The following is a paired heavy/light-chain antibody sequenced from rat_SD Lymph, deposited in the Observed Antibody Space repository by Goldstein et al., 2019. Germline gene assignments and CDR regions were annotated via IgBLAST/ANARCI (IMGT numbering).Heavy chain of an antibody. J-gene: IGHJ3*01. CDR2: IKYDGSYT. Sequence: EVQLVESGGGLVKPGASLKLSCVASGFTFSDYWMSWVRQTPGKTMEWIGDIKYDGSYTNYAPSLKNRFTISRDNAKSTLYLQMSNVRSEDTATYYCTRDAIGFAYWGQGTLVTVSS. CDR1: GFTFSDYW. D-gene: IGHD1-2*01. CDR3: TRDAIGFAY. V-gene: IGHV11-4*01.
Light chain of an antibody. J-gene: IGKJ1*01. V-gene: IGKV15S2*01. CDR1: QNINNY. CDR2: KTN. Sequence: IQLTQSPSLLSASVGDRVTLSCKGSQNINNYLAWYQQKLGEAPKLLIYKTNSLQTGIPSRFSGSGSGTDYTLTISSLHSEDLATYYCYQYNNGWTFGGGTKLELK. CDR3: YQYNNGWT.